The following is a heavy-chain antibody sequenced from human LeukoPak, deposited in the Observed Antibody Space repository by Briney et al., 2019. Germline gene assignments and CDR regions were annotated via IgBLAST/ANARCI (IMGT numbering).Heavy chain of an antibody. V-gene: IGHV1-69*05. CDR1: GGTFSSYA. J-gene: IGHJ4*02. CDR2: IIPIFSTA. D-gene: IGHD2-15*01. CDR3: AVTKVVAAVLNFDS. Sequence: SVKVSCKASGGTFSSYAISWVRQAPGQGLEWMGRIIPIFSTANYAQKFQGRVTITTDESTSTAYMELSSLRSEDTAVYYCAVTKVVAAVLNFDSWGQGTLVTVSS.